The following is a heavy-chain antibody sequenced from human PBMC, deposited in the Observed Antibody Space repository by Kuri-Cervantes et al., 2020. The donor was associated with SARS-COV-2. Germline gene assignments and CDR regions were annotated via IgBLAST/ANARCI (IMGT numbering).Heavy chain of an antibody. CDR3: TSLSTVAPFDY. Sequence: GSLRLSCAASGFTFSGSAMHWVRQASGKGLEWVGRIRSKANSYATAYAASVKGRFTISRDDSKNTAYLQMNSLKTEDTAVYYCTSLSTVAPFDYWGQGTLVTVSS. J-gene: IGHJ4*02. V-gene: IGHV3-73*01. CDR2: IRSKANSYAT. D-gene: IGHD4-11*01. CDR1: GFTFSGSA.